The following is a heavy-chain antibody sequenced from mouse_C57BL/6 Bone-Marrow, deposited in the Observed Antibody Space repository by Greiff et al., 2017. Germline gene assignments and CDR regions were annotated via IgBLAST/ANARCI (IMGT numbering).Heavy chain of an antibody. D-gene: IGHD4-1*01. CDR2: INPNNGGT. Sequence: VQLQQSGPELVKPGASVKISCKASGYTFTDYYMNWVKQSHGKSLEWIGDINPNNGGTSYNQKFKGKATLTVDKSSSTAYMELRSLASEDSAVYYCARERNWDGFAYWGQGTLVTVAA. J-gene: IGHJ3*01. CDR3: ARERNWDGFAY. V-gene: IGHV1-26*01. CDR1: GYTFTDYY.